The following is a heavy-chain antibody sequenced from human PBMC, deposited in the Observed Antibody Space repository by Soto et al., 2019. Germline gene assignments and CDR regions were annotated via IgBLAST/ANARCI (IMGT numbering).Heavy chain of an antibody. V-gene: IGHV1-69*01. CDR2: IVPLIGTT. Sequence: QVRLVQSGAELQRPGSSVKVSCRVSGDSDGIYNIDWVRQAPGQGLEWLGGIVPLIGTTDYSQRFRGRVTITSDESTGTAYLELHSLKSEDTAVYYCAGRAMAVTWLDPWGQGTPVIVSA. CDR1: GDSDGIYN. J-gene: IGHJ5*02. D-gene: IGHD6-19*01. CDR3: AGRAMAVTWLDP.